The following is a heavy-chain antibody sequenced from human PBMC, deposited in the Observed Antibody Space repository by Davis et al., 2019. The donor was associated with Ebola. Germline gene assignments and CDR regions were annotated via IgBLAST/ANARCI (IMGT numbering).Heavy chain of an antibody. V-gene: IGHV3-23*01. D-gene: IGHD5-18*01. CDR3: AKGSGYSYGYGYYFDY. J-gene: IGHJ4*02. CDR1: GFTFSSYA. Sequence: GESLKISCAASGFTFSSYAMSWVRQAPGKGLEWVSAISGSGGSTYYADSVKGRFTISRDNSTNTLYLQMNSLRAEDTAVYYCAKGSGYSYGYGYYFDYWGQGTLVTVSS. CDR2: ISGSGGST.